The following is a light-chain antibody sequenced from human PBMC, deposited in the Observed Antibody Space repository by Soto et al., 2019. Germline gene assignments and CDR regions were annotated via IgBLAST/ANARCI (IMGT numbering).Light chain of an antibody. V-gene: IGKV3-11*01. CDR2: GAS. CDR3: QQRSATWT. J-gene: IGKJ1*01. CDR1: QSVNTY. Sequence: EIVLTQSPPTLSLSPGERATVSCGTSQSVNTYLAWYQQKPGQAPSLLIYGASNRAPGIPDRFSASGSGTDFTLTISSLHPEDFAVYYCQQRSATWTFGQGTKVDIK.